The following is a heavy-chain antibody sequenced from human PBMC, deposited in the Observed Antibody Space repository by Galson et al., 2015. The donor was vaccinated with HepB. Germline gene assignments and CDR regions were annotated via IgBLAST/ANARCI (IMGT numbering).Heavy chain of an antibody. D-gene: IGHD4-17*01. CDR1: GFTFSSYW. CDR2: IKQDGSEK. V-gene: IGHV3-7*01. CDR3: ARDRPNDYGDYVDYYYGMDV. J-gene: IGHJ6*02. Sequence: SLRLSCAASGFTFSSYWMSWVRQAPGKGLEWVANIKQDGSEKYYVDSVKGRFTISRDNAKNSLYLQMNSLRAEDTAVYYCARDRPNDYGDYVDYYYGMDVWGQGTTVTVSS.